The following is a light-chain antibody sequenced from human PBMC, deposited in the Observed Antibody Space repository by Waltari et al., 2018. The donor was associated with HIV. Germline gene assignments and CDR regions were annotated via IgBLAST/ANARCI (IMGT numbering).Light chain of an antibody. CDR1: APNIGAGFD. CDR2: GDT. CDR3: QSYDISLTGLWV. Sequence: SVLTQPPSVSGAPGQSVSISCSGNAPNIGAGFDVHWYRQSPGTAPKLVIFGDTGRPSGITDRFSGSRSLNSVSLDISGLRAEDAGDYYCQSYDISLTGLWVFGGGTKLTVL. J-gene: IGLJ3*02. V-gene: IGLV1-40*01.